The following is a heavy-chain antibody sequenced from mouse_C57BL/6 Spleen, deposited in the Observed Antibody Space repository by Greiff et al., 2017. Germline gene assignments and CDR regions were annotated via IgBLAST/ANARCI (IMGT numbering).Heavy chain of an antibody. CDR2: IYPGSGST. CDR1: GYTFTSYW. Sequence: QVQLKQPGAELVKPGASVKMSCKASGYTFTSYWITWVKQRPGQGLEWIGDIYPGSGSTNYNEKFKSKATLTVDTSSSTAYMQLSSLTSEDSAVYYCALYYGSSFSYWYFDVWGTGTTVTVSS. V-gene: IGHV1-55*01. D-gene: IGHD1-1*01. J-gene: IGHJ1*03. CDR3: ALYYGSSFSYWYFDV.